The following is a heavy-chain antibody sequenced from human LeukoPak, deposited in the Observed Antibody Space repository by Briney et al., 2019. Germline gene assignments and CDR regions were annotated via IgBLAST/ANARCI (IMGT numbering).Heavy chain of an antibody. J-gene: IGHJ4*02. CDR1: GFTVSSNY. CDR2: ISGSGGST. CDR3: ARELGGLAFDY. D-gene: IGHD3-10*01. Sequence: PGGSLRLSCAVSGFTVSSNYMSWVRQAPGKGLEWVSAISGSGGSTYYADSVKGRFTISRDNSKNTLYLQMNSLRAEDTAVYYCARELGGLAFDYWGQGTLVTVSS. V-gene: IGHV3-23*01.